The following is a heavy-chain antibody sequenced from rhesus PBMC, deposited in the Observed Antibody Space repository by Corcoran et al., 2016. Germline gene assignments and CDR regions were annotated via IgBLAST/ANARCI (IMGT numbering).Heavy chain of an antibody. CDR2: ISGSGESN. D-gene: IGHD2-15*01. V-gene: IGHV4-173*01. Sequence: QLQLQESGPGLVKPSETLSLTCAVSGGSISSNYWSWIRQPPGKGREWIGRISGSGESNDYHATAKNRVTVSIGASMNQFSLKLSSVTAADTAVYYCARVSPSLQYVGVGDAFDFWGQGLRVTVSS. CDR3: ARVSPSLQYVGVGDAFDF. CDR1: GGSISSNY. J-gene: IGHJ3*01.